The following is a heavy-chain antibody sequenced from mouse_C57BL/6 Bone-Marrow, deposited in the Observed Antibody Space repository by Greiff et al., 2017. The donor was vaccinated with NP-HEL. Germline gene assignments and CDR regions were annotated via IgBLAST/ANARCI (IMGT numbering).Heavy chain of an antibody. V-gene: IGHV1-82*01. CDR1: GYAFSSSW. J-gene: IGHJ1*03. D-gene: IGHD1-1*01. Sequence: QVQLKQSGPELVKPGASVKISCKASGYAFSSSWMNWVKQRPGKGLEWIGRIYPGDGDTNYNGKFKGKATLTADKSSSTAYMQLSSLTSEDSAVYFCARDYGEEFDVWGTGTTVTVSS. CDR2: IYPGDGDT. CDR3: ARDYGEEFDV.